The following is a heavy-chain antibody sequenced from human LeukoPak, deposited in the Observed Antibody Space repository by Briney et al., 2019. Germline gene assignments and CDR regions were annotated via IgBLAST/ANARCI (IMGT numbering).Heavy chain of an antibody. J-gene: IGHJ3*02. CDR1: GFTFSNYA. Sequence: PGGSLRLSCAPSGFTFSNYAMTWVRQAPGKGLEWVSAISGGGGSTYYADSVKGRFAIFRDNSKNTLYLQVSILGVEDTAVYYCARDQGTGYDFDAFDIWGHGTMVTVSS. V-gene: IGHV3-23*01. CDR3: ARDQGTGYDFDAFDI. CDR2: ISGGGGST. D-gene: IGHD5-12*01.